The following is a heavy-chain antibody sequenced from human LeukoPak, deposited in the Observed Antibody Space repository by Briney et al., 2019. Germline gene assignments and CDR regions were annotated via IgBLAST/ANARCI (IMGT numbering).Heavy chain of an antibody. CDR1: GYTFTSYD. CDR3: ARVRSDCSSTSKPGCTGPRRYYYYYYMDV. D-gene: IGHD2-2*01. CDR2: MNPNSGNT. J-gene: IGHJ6*03. V-gene: IGHV1-8*01. Sequence: GASVKVSCKASGYTFTSYDINWVRQATGQGLEWMGWMNPNSGNTGYAQKFQGRVTMTRNTSISTAYMELSSLRSEDTAVYYCARVRSDCSSTSKPGCTGPRRYYYYYYMDVWGKGTTVTISS.